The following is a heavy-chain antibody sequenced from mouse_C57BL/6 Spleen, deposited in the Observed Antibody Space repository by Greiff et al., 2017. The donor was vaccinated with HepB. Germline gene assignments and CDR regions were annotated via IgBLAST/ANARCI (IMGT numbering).Heavy chain of an antibody. V-gene: IGHV1-52*01. CDR2: IDPSDSET. J-gene: IGHJ2*01. CDR3: ARGRGYYGSSIYYFDY. CDR1: GYTFTSYW. Sequence: VKLQQPGAELVRPGSSVKLSCKASGYTFTSYWMHWVKQRPIQGLEWIGNIDPSDSETHYNQKFKDKATLTVDKSSSTAYMQLSSLTSEDSAVYYCARGRGYYGSSIYYFDYWGQGTTLTVSS. D-gene: IGHD1-1*01.